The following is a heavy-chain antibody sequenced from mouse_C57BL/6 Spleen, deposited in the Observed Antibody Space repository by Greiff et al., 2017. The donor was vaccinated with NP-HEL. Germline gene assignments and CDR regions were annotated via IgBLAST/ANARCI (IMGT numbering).Heavy chain of an antibody. J-gene: IGHJ3*01. CDR2: LWSGGST. V-gene: IGHV2-2*01. D-gene: IGHD2-5*01. CDR3: ASYSNYVGFAY. Sequence: QVQLKESGPGLVQPSQSLSITCTVSGFSLTSYGVHWVRQSPGKGLEWLGVLWSGGSTDYNAAFISRLSISKDNSKSQVFFKMNSLQADDTAIYYCASYSNYVGFAYWGQGTLVTVSA. CDR1: GFSLTSYG.